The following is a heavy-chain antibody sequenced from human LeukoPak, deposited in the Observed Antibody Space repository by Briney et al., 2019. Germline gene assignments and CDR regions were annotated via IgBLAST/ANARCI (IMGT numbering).Heavy chain of an antibody. Sequence: ASVKVSCKASGYTFTSYDINWVRQATGQGLEWMGWMNPNSGNTGYAQKFQGRVTMARNTSISTAYMELSSLRSEDTAVYYCARVSRYYDSSGYYDAFDIWGQGTMVTVSS. V-gene: IGHV1-8*01. D-gene: IGHD3-22*01. CDR1: GYTFTSYD. CDR3: ARVSRYYDSSGYYDAFDI. J-gene: IGHJ3*02. CDR2: MNPNSGNT.